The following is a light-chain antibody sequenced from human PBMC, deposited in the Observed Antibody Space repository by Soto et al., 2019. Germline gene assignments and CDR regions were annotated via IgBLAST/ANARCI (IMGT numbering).Light chain of an antibody. CDR1: QSISSSY. J-gene: IGKJ1*01. CDR3: QQCGLSPRT. CDR2: GTF. V-gene: IGKV3-20*01. Sequence: EVVLTQSPVTLSLSPGDRATLSCRASQSISSSYLAWYQQKPGQAPRLLFYGTFNRETGIPDRFSGDGSGTDFTLTINRLEPEDFAVYFCQQCGLSPRTFGQGTKVEV.